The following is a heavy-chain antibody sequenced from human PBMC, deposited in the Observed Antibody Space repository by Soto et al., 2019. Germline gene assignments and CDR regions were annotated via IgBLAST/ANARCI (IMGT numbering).Heavy chain of an antibody. Sequence: VGSLRLSCAVSGFTFSGAAIHWVRQAPGKGLEWIGRIRSKTNNYATAYADSVTGRFTLSRNDSSNTAYLQMNSLKTEDTAVYYCTTSPYWGQGTLVTVSS. CDR1: GFTFSGAA. J-gene: IGHJ4*02. CDR3: TTSPY. V-gene: IGHV3-73*01. CDR2: IRSKTNNYAT.